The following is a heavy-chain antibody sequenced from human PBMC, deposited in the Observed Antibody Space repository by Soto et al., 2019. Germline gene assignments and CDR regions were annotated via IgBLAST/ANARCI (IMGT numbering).Heavy chain of an antibody. J-gene: IGHJ2*01. V-gene: IGHV3-11*05. Sequence: QVQLVESGGGLVKPGGSLRLSCAASGFTFRDYYMSWIRQAPGKGLEWVSYINSSSSYTNYADSVMGRFTISRDNAKNSLYLQMNSLRAEDTAVYYCARIITAAGGRRYFDLWGRGTLVTVSS. CDR2: INSSSSYT. D-gene: IGHD6-13*01. CDR1: GFTFRDYY. CDR3: ARIITAAGGRRYFDL.